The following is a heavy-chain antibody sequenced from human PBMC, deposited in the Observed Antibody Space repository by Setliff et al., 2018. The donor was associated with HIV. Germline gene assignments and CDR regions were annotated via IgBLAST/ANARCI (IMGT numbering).Heavy chain of an antibody. V-gene: IGHV1-2*06. J-gene: IGHJ3*02. D-gene: IGHD6-6*01. CDR2: ISPNNGAA. CDR1: GYMILGYK. CDR3: ARPRVFDSFDI. Sequence: SVKVSCKAIGYMILGYKMNWVRQAPGQGLEWIGRISPNNGAAEYAPKFQGRVSMTLDTSISTAYLEIPRLTSDDAAVYFCARPRVFDSFDIWGQGTVVTVSS.